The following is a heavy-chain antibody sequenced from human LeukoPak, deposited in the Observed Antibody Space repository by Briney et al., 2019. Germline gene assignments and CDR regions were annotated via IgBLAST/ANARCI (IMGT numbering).Heavy chain of an antibody. CDR1: GGSISTYS. CDR2: IKNNGGN. V-gene: IGHV4-59*01. CDR3: ARDAGGTWFDP. J-gene: IGHJ5*02. Sequence: SETLSLTCTVSGGSISTYSWNWIRQSPGQGLEWIGYIKNNGGNYNNPSLMGRVTISLDTSKNQFSLKLISVTAADTAVYYCARDAGGTWFDPWGQGTLVTVSS.